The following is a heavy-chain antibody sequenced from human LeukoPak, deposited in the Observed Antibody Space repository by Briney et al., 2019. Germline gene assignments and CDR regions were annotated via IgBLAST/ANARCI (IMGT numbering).Heavy chain of an antibody. D-gene: IGHD6-13*01. CDR1: GIPSSDYY. Sequence: PGGSLRLSCVVSGIPSSDYYMNWIRQAPGKGLEWISYISSSSSYTDYADSVKGRFTISRDNAKSALYLHLNSLRLEDTAVYYCAAGTAADFWGQGTLVTVSS. V-gene: IGHV3-11*03. J-gene: IGHJ4*02. CDR2: ISSSSSYT. CDR3: AAGTAADF.